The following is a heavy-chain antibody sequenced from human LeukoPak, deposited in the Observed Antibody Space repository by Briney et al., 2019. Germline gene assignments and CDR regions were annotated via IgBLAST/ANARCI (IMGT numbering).Heavy chain of an antibody. CDR2: IYYRSKWYA. CDR1: GDSVSGNRAT. V-gene: IGHV6-1*01. Sequence: SQTLSLTCAISGDSVSGNRATWNWLRQSPSRGLEWLGRIYYRSKWYADYAVSVKGRITINPDTSKNQFSLLLNSVTPEDTAVYYCARIMLSWREFDCWGQGTLVTVSS. CDR3: ARIMLSWREFDC. J-gene: IGHJ4*02. D-gene: IGHD1-26*01.